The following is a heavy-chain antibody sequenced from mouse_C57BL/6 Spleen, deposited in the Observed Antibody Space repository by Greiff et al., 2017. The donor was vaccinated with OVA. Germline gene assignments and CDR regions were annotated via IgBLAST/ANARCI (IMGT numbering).Heavy chain of an antibody. D-gene: IGHD1-1*01. V-gene: IGHV5-17*01. J-gene: IGHJ2*01. CDR2: ISSGSSTI. Sequence: EVQLQESGGGLVKPGGSLKLSCAASGFTFSDYGMHWVRQAPEKGLEWVAYISSGSSTIYYADTVKGRFTISRDNAKNTLFLQMTSLRSEDTAMYYCARGLLRYYFDYWGQGTTLTVSS. CDR3: ARGLLRYYFDY. CDR1: GFTFSDYG.